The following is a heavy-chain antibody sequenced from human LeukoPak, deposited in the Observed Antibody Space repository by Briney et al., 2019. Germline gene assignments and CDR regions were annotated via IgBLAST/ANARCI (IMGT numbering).Heavy chain of an antibody. V-gene: IGHV3-21*01. Sequence: GGSLRLSCAASGFTFSSYSMSWVRQAPGKGLEWVSSISSSSSYIYYADSVKGRFTISRDNAKNSLYLQMNSLRAEDTAVYYCARGGTELGIDAFDIWGQGTMVTVSS. CDR2: ISSSSSYI. D-gene: IGHD7-27*01. CDR1: GFTFSSYS. CDR3: ARGGTELGIDAFDI. J-gene: IGHJ3*02.